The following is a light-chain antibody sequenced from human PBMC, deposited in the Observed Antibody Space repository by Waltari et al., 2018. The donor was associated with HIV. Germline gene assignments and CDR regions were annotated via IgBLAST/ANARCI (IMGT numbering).Light chain of an antibody. V-gene: IGKV3-15*01. Sequence: EIVMTPSPATLSVSPGERATLSCRASQSVSSNLAWYQQKPGQAPRLLIYGASTRATGIPARFGGSGSGTEFTLTISSLQSEDFAVYYCQQFNNWPYTFGQGTKLEIK. CDR2: GAS. CDR1: QSVSSN. J-gene: IGKJ2*01. CDR3: QQFNNWPYT.